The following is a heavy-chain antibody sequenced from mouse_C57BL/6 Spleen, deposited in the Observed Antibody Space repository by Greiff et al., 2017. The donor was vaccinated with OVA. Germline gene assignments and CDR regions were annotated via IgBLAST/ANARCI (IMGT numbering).Heavy chain of an antibody. CDR1: GYTFTSYW. D-gene: IGHD4-1*01. V-gene: IGHV1-59*01. J-gene: IGHJ2*01. Sequence: VQLQQPGAELVRPGTSVKLSCKASGYTFTSYWMHWVKQRPGQGLEWIGVIDPSDSYTNYNQKFKGKATLTVDTSSSTAYMQLSSLTSEDSAVYYCARSGTGPYFDYWGQGTTLTVSS. CDR3: ARSGTGPYFDY. CDR2: IDPSDSYT.